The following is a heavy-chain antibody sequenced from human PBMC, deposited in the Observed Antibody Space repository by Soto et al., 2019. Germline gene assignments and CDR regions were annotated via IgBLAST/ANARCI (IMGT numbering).Heavy chain of an antibody. CDR3: ARAKAPLSSSSWYWFDP. J-gene: IGHJ5*02. D-gene: IGHD6-13*01. Sequence: QVQLQESGPGLVKPSETLSLTCTVSGGSISSYYWSWIRQPPGKGLEWIGYIYYSGSTNYNPSLKSRVTISVDTSNNQFSLKLSSVTAADTAVYYCARAKAPLSSSSWYWFDPWGQGTLVTVSS. CDR1: GGSISSYY. CDR2: IYYSGST. V-gene: IGHV4-59*08.